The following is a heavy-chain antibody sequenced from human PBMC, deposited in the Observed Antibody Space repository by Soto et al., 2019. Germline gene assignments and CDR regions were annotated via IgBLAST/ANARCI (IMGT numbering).Heavy chain of an antibody. CDR1: GGSISSGGYY. D-gene: IGHD3-22*01. V-gene: IGHV4-31*03. Sequence: PSETLSLTCTVSGGSISSGGYYWSWIRQHPGKGLEWIGYIYYSGSTYYNPSLKSRVTISVDTSKNQFALKLSSVTAADTAVYYCAITSDSSGYYADYWGQGTLVTVSS. CDR3: AITSDSSGYYADY. J-gene: IGHJ4*02. CDR2: IYYSGST.